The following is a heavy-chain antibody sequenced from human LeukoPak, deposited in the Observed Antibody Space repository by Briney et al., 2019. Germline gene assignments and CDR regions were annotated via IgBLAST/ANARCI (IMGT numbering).Heavy chain of an antibody. CDR1: GFTFSSYA. CDR2: ISGSGGST. J-gene: IGHJ4*02. Sequence: GGSLRLSCAASGFTFSSYAMSWVRQAPGKGLEWVSAISGSGGSTYYADSVKGRFTISRDNSKNTLYLQMNSLRAEDTAVYYCAKPNGGITMVRDNYFDYWGQGTLVTVSS. V-gene: IGHV3-23*01. D-gene: IGHD3-10*01. CDR3: AKPNGGITMVRDNYFDY.